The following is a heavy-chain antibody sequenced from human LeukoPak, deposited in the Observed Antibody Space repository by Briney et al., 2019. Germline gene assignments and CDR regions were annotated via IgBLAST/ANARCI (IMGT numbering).Heavy chain of an antibody. CDR3: ARGHGSGSYYKEYYYYNMDV. CDR2: IFYDGSS. Sequence: SETLSLTCNVSGDSISGSSKYWGWIRQPPGTGLDWIGIIFYDGSSRYNPSLKSRVTISVDTSKNQFSLKLSSVTAADTAVFYCARGHGSGSYYKEYYYYNMDVWGKGTTVTVAS. D-gene: IGHD3-10*01. CDR1: GDSISGSSKY. J-gene: IGHJ6*03. V-gene: IGHV4-39*07.